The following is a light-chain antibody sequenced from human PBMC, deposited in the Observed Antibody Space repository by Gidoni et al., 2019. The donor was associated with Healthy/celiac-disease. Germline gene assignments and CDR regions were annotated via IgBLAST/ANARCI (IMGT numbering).Light chain of an antibody. Sequence: IVFTQSPATLSLSPAERATLSCRARQSVSSYFAWYQQKPGQAPRLLISDASNRATGLPARFSGSGSGTDFTLTISSLLPEDFAVYYCQQRSNWPPYTFGQXTKLEIK. CDR2: DAS. V-gene: IGKV3-11*01. J-gene: IGKJ2*01. CDR3: QQRSNWPPYT. CDR1: QSVSSY.